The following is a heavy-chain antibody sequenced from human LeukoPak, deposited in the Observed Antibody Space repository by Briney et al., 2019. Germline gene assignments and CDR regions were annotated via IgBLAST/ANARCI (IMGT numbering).Heavy chain of an antibody. CDR3: ARASGYSGYERGYAFDI. CDR1: GGSISSYY. V-gene: IGHV4-59*01. D-gene: IGHD5-12*01. Sequence: SETLSLTCTVSGGSISSYYWSWIRQPPGKGLEWIGYIYYSGSTNYNPSLKSRVTISVDTSKNQFSLKLSSVTAADTAVYYCARASGYSGYERGYAFDIWGQGTMVTVSS. J-gene: IGHJ3*02. CDR2: IYYSGST.